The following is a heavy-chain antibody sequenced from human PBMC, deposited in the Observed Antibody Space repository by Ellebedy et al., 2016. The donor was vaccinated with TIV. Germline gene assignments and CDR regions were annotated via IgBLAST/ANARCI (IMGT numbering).Heavy chain of an antibody. CDR3: ATDGAYGDYLSPAHAFEM. V-gene: IGHV3-7*01. CDR1: EFSFSNYW. Sequence: GESLKISCTASEFSFSNYWMTWVRQAPGKGLEWVANINQGGSDKYYVDSVRGRFTISRDNAGNSLFLQMSSLRVEDSAVYYCATDGAYGDYLSPAHAFEMWGPGTMVTVSS. D-gene: IGHD4-17*01. CDR2: INQGGSDK. J-gene: IGHJ3*02.